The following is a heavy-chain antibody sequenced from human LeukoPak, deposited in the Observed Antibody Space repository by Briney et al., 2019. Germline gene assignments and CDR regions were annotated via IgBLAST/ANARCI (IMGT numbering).Heavy chain of an antibody. CDR1: GGSISSSSYY. D-gene: IGHD2-21*02. Sequence: ETLSLTCTVSGGSISSSSYYWGWIRQPPGKGLEWVSAITGDRSSTYYADSVKGRFAVSRDNSKNTLFLQMDSLRVEDTAVYHCARRYCGDGCYPFYLDYWGQGTLVTVSS. J-gene: IGHJ4*02. V-gene: IGHV3-23*01. CDR3: ARRYCGDGCYPFYLDY. CDR2: ITGDRSST.